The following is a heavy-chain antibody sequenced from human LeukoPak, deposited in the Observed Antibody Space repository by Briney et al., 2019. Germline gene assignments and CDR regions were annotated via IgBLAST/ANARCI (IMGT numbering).Heavy chain of an antibody. CDR2: IYTSGST. Sequence: SETLSLTCTVSGDSISSSSYYWSWIRQPAGKGLEWIGRIYTSGSTNYNPSLKSRVTMSVDTSKNQFSLKLSSVTAADTAVYYCARGGSGWYYFDYWGQGTLVTVSS. CDR3: ARGGSGWYYFDY. V-gene: IGHV4-61*02. J-gene: IGHJ4*02. D-gene: IGHD6-19*01. CDR1: GDSISSSSYY.